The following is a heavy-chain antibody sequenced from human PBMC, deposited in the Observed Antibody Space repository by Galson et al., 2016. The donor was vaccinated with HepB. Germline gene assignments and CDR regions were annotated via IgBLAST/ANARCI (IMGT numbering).Heavy chain of an antibody. J-gene: IGHJ5*02. D-gene: IGHD6-19*01. CDR1: GYSFTSYW. V-gene: IGHV5-51*01. CDR3: ARPINHQSVAVTGYH. Sequence: QSGAEVKKPGESLKISCKGSGYSFTSYWIGWVRQMPGKGLEWMGIIYPSDSDIRYSPSFEGQVTISADKSISTAYLQWSSLKASDTAMYYCARPINHQSVAVTGYHWGQGTLVTVSS. CDR2: IYPSDSDI.